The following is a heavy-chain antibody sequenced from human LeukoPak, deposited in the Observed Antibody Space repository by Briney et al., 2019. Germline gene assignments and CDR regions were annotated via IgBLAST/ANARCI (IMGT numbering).Heavy chain of an antibody. V-gene: IGHV3-23*01. J-gene: IGHJ4*02. CDR2: LSDSGGKT. CDR3: AKVGLRLGGDY. D-gene: IGHD4-17*01. Sequence: PGGSLRLSCAASGFVFSSYAMSWVRQAPGKGLEWVSNLSDSGGKTYYADSVKGRFAISRDNSKNTLYLQMNSLRAEDTAVYYCAKVGLRLGGDYWGQGTLVTVSS. CDR1: GFVFSSYA.